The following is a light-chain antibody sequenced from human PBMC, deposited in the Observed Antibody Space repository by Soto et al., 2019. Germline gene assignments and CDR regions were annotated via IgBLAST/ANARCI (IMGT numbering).Light chain of an antibody. CDR2: DVS. Sequence: QSALTQPASVSGSPGQSITISCTGTSSDVGGYNYVSWYQQHPGKAPKLMIYDVSNRPSGVANRFSGSKSGNTASLTISGLPAEYEADYYCCSYTSSSTLVVLGGGTEVTVL. CDR3: CSYTSSSTLVV. J-gene: IGLJ2*01. CDR1: SSDVGGYNY. V-gene: IGLV2-14*01.